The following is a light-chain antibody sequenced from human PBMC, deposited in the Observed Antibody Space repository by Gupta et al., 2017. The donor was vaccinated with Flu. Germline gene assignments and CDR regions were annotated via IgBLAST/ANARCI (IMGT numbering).Light chain of an antibody. CDR1: HSVCISSYNKSY. J-gene: IGKJ2*01. V-gene: IGKV4-1*01. CDR3: QRDDSPPYT. CDR2: WAP. Sequence: PLGERATFNCMSSHSVCISSYNKSYLAWYQQKPGQAPRLLFYWAPARESGVPDGFSGSGSGTDFTLTISSLQAEDVAIYYCQRDDSPPYTFGQGTRMEIK.